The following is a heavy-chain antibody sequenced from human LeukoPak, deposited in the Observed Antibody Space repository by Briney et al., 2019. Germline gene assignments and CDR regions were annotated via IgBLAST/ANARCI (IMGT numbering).Heavy chain of an antibody. V-gene: IGHV4-39*07. CDR2: IYYSGST. J-gene: IGHJ4*02. CDR3: ARTAAWGPTERYFDY. D-gene: IGHD1-1*01. Sequence: SETLSLTCTVSGGSISSSSYYWGWIRQPPGKGLEWIGSIYYSGSTYYNPSLKSRVTISVDTSKNQFSLKLSSVTAADTAVYYCARTAAWGPTERYFDYWGQGTLVTVSS. CDR1: GGSISSSSYY.